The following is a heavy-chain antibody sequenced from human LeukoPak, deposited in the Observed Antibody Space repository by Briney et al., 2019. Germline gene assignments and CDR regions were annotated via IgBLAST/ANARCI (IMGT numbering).Heavy chain of an antibody. J-gene: IGHJ5*02. Sequence: GGSLRLSCAASGFTFVSYNMNWVRQAPGKGLEWVAYISSSSSLIYYAGSVKGRFTVSRDSAKRSLYLQMNSLGAEDTAVYYCARAHVVVTAIKRGGLDPWGQGTLVTVSS. CDR1: GFTFVSYN. D-gene: IGHD2-21*02. CDR2: ISSSSSLI. CDR3: ARAHVVVTAIKRGGLDP. V-gene: IGHV3-48*01.